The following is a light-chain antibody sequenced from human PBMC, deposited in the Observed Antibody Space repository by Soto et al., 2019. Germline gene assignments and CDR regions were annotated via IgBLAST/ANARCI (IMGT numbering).Light chain of an antibody. Sequence: QSALTQPASVSGSPGQSITISCTGTSSDVGSYNFVSWYQHHAGTAPKLIIYQVTNRPSGVSDRFSASKSGDTASLTISGLQVEDEAFYYCSSYTAFSTDILFGGGTKVTVL. CDR1: SSDVGSYNF. J-gene: IGLJ2*01. CDR3: SSYTAFSTDIL. CDR2: QVT. V-gene: IGLV2-14*01.